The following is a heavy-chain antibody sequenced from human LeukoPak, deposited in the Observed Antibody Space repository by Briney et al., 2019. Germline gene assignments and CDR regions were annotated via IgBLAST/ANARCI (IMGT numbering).Heavy chain of an antibody. J-gene: IGHJ4*02. CDR3: ATKQWLAPPPDS. CDR1: GFTFSKFW. V-gene: IGHV3-74*01. Sequence: GGSLRLSCAASGFTFSKFWMLWVRQAPGKGLESVSRINTDGTVTTYADSVKGRFTVSRDNADNTMFLQMNSVRDEDTAVHYCATKQWLAPPPDSWGQGTPVTVSS. CDR2: INTDGTVT. D-gene: IGHD6-19*01.